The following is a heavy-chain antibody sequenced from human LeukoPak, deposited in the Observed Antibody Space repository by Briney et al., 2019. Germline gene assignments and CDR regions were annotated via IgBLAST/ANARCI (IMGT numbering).Heavy chain of an antibody. Sequence: SETLSLTCTVSGYSISSGYFWGWIRQPPGKGLEWIGEINHSGSTNYNPSLKSRVTISVDTSKNQFSLKLSSVTAADTAVYYCARLTMIVAADYWGQGTLVTVSS. CDR3: ARLTMIVAADY. CDR2: INHSGST. V-gene: IGHV4-38-2*02. CDR1: GYSISSGYF. J-gene: IGHJ4*02. D-gene: IGHD3-22*01.